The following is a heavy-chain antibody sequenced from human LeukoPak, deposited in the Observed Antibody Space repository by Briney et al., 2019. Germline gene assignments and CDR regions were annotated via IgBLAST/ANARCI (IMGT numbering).Heavy chain of an antibody. D-gene: IGHD6-13*01. J-gene: IGHJ4*02. CDR3: ARGDSRSWYATIFDY. Sequence: GGSLRLSCAASGFTFSSYAMHWVRQAPGKGLEWVAVISYDGSNKYYADSVKGRFTISRDNSKNTLYPQMNSLRAEDTAVYYCARGDSRSWYATIFDYWGQGTLVTVSS. CDR2: ISYDGSNK. V-gene: IGHV3-30*01. CDR1: GFTFSSYA.